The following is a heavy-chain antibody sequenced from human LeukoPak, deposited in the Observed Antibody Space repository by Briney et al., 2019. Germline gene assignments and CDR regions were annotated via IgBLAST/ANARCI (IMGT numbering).Heavy chain of an antibody. CDR2: IRYDGSNK. CDR1: GFTFSSYG. J-gene: IGHJ4*02. D-gene: IGHD2-15*01. CDR3: AKDFLGYCSGGSCYQMIDY. V-gene: IGHV3-30*02. Sequence: GGSLRLSCAASGFTFSSYGMHWVRQAPGKGLEWVAFIRYDGSNKYYADSVKGRFTISRDNSKNTLYLQMNSLSAEDTAVYYCAKDFLGYCSGGSCYQMIDYWGQGTLVTVSS.